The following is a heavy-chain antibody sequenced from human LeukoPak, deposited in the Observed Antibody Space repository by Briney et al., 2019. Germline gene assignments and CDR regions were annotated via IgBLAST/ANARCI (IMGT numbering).Heavy chain of an antibody. CDR2: IYYSGST. CDR1: GGSISSYY. CDR3: ARHLRWLQIDY. D-gene: IGHD5-12*01. Sequence: ASETLSLTCTVSGGSISSYYWSWIRQPPGKGLEWIGYIYYSGSTNYNPSLKSRVTTSVDTSKNQFSLKLSSVTAADTAVYYCARHLRWLQIDYWGQGTLVTVSS. J-gene: IGHJ4*02. V-gene: IGHV4-59*08.